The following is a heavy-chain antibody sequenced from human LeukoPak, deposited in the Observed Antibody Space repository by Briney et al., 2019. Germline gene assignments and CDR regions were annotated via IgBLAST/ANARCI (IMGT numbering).Heavy chain of an antibody. D-gene: IGHD3-10*01. CDR3: ARGSLSQVLLWFGANDAFDI. J-gene: IGHJ3*02. CDR2: ISSSSSYI. V-gene: IGHV3-21*01. CDR1: GFTFSSYS. Sequence: PGGSLRLSCAASGFTFSSYSMNWVRQAPGKGLEWVSSISSSSSYIYYADSVKGRFTISRDNAKNSLYLQMNSLRAEDTAVYYCARGSLSQVLLWFGANDAFDIWGQGTMVTVSS.